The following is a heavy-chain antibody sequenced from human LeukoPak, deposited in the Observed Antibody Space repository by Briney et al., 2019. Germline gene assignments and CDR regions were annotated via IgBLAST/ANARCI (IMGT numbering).Heavy chain of an antibody. J-gene: IGHJ4*02. V-gene: IGHV3-11*04. D-gene: IGHD1-14*01. Sequence: LSLTCAVYGGSFSDYCMSWIRQAPGKGLEWISCISSSGSTIYYADSVKGRFTISRDNAKNSLYLQMNSLRAEDTAVYYCAGEGLDRGYFDYWGQGSLVTVSS. CDR3: AGEGLDRGYFDY. CDR1: GGSFSDYC. CDR2: ISSSGSTI.